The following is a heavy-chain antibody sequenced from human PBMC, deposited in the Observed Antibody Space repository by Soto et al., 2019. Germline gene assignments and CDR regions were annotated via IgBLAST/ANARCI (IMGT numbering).Heavy chain of an antibody. V-gene: IGHV1-3*01. J-gene: IGHJ6*02. D-gene: IGHD3-9*01. CDR1: GYTFTSYA. CDR3: ARDGWGDILTGPPYYYYGMDV. Sequence: ASVKVSCKASGYTFTSYAMHWVRQAPGQRLEWMGWINAGNGNTKYSQKLQGRVTMTTDTSTSTAYMELRSLRSDDTAVYYCARDGWGDILTGPPYYYYGMDVWGQGTTVTVSS. CDR2: INAGNGNT.